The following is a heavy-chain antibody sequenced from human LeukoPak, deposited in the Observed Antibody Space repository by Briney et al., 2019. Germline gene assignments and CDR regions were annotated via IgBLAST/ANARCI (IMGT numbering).Heavy chain of an antibody. CDR2: IYPADSDT. J-gene: IGHJ3*01. CDR3: ALRVGRDGYKG. D-gene: IGHD5-24*01. CDR1: GYNFANYW. V-gene: IGHV5-51*01. Sequence: GESLKISCKGSGYNFANYWIGWVRQIPGKGLEWMGIIYPADSDTRYSPSFQGQVTISADKSLTTAYLRWSSLKASDTAMHYCALRVGRDGYKGWGQGTMVTVSS.